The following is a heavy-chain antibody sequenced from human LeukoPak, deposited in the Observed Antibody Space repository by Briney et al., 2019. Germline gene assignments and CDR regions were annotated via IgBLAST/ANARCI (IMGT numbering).Heavy chain of an antibody. Sequence: SETLSLTCTVSGGSISSSSYYWGWIRQPPGKGLEWIGSIYYSGSTYYNPSLKSRVTISVDTSKNQFSLKLSSVTAADTAVYYCARLLGYCSGGSCYSFDYWGLGTLVTVSS. V-gene: IGHV4-39*07. J-gene: IGHJ4*02. D-gene: IGHD2-15*01. CDR2: IYYSGST. CDR1: GGSISSSSYY. CDR3: ARLLGYCSGGSCYSFDY.